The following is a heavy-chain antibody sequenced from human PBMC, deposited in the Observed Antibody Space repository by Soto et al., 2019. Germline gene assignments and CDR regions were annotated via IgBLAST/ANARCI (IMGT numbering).Heavy chain of an antibody. Sequence: RASVKVSCKASGYTFTSYGISWVRQAPGQGLEWMGWISAYNGNTNYAQKLQGRVTMTTDTSTSTAYMELRSLRSDDTAVYYCVRVFLYCGGDCYSYFDYWGQGTLVTVSS. V-gene: IGHV1-18*01. CDR1: GYTFTSYG. D-gene: IGHD2-21*02. CDR2: ISAYNGNT. CDR3: VRVFLYCGGDCYSYFDY. J-gene: IGHJ4*02.